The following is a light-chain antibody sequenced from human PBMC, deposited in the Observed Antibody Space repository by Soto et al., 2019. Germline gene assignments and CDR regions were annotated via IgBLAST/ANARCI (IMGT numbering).Light chain of an antibody. CDR1: HDISDV. CDR2: GAS. CDR3: QQYDNLPPT. Sequence: QITQSRSALSAPVGARVTITGLSSHDISDVLNWYQQKPGQPPRLLIYGASNWETGVPERFSGSGSGTDFTFTISSLQPEDIATYYCQQYDNLPPTFGRGTKVDI. J-gene: IGKJ4*01. V-gene: IGKV1-33*01.